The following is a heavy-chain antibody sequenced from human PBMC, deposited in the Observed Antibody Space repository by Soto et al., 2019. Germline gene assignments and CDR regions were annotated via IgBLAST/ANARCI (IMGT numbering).Heavy chain of an antibody. V-gene: IGHV3-9*01. CDR3: AKDLHRSGDYGGDY. J-gene: IGHJ4*02. D-gene: IGHD4-17*01. Sequence: GGSLRLSCAASGFTFDDFAMHWVRQAPGKGLEWVSGITWNSGSMGYADSVKGRFSISRDNAKNSLYLQMNSLRAEDTALYYCAKDLHRSGDYGGDYWGQGTLVTVSS. CDR2: ITWNSGSM. CDR1: GFTFDDFA.